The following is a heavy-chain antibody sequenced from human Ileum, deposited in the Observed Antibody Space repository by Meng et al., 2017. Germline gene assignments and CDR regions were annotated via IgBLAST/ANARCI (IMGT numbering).Heavy chain of an antibody. CDR3: ARDHIGSLDY. D-gene: IGHD2-15*01. V-gene: IGHV4-61*08. Sequence: QVRLQESGPGLWRPSETLSLICTVSGGSVSRAGYQWGWIRQPPGKGLEWIGYASTNYNPSLKSRVTISLDTSRNQFSLSLSSVTAADTAVYYCARDHIGSLDYWGQGILVTVSS. CDR1: GGSVSRAGYQ. J-gene: IGHJ4*02. CDR2: AST.